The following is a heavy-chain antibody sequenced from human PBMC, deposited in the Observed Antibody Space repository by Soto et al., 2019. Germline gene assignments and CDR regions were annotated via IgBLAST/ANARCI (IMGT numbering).Heavy chain of an antibody. D-gene: IGHD1-26*01. CDR3: AKDIGAGRVGAHFDY. V-gene: IGHV3-30*18. Sequence: QVQLVESGGGAVQPGRSLRLSCAASGFTFSSYGMHWVRQAPGKGLEWVAVILYEGSNEYYADSVKGRFTISRDNSKNTLYLQMNSLRAEDTAVYYCAKDIGAGRVGAHFDYWGQGTLVTVSS. J-gene: IGHJ4*02. CDR2: ILYEGSNE. CDR1: GFTFSSYG.